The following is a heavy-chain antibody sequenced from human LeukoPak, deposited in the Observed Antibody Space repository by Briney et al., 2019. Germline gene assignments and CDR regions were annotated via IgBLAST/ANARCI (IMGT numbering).Heavy chain of an antibody. CDR3: ARTPPFGKRYVVRGPPDV. CDR1: GGSISRYY. V-gene: IGHV4-59*01. Sequence: SETLSLTCTVSGGSISRYYWSWIRQPPGKGLEWIGYIYYSGSTNYNPSLKSRVTISVDTSKNQFSLKLSSVTAADTAVYYCARTPPFGKRYVVRGPPDVWGQGTTVTVSS. CDR2: IYYSGST. J-gene: IGHJ6*02. D-gene: IGHD3-10*01.